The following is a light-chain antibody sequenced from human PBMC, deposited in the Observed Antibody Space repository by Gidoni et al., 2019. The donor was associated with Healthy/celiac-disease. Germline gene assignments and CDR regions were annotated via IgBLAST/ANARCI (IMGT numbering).Light chain of an antibody. CDR3: QSYDSSLSGSV. Sequence: QSVLTQPPSVSGAPGQRVTISCTGRISNIGAGYDVHWYQQLPGTAPKLLIYGNSNRPSGGPDRFSGSKSGTSASLAITGLQAEDEADYYCQSYDSSLSGSVFGGGTKLTVL. CDR1: ISNIGAGYD. J-gene: IGLJ2*01. CDR2: GNS. V-gene: IGLV1-40*01.